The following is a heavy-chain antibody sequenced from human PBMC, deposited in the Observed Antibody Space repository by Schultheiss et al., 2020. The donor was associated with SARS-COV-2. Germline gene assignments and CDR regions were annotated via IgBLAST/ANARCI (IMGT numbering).Heavy chain of an antibody. CDR1: GGSINSDY. CDR3: ARSSRFDP. Sequence: SETLSLTCSVSGGSINSDYWTWIRQPPGKGLEWIGEINPSGGTNYNPSLKSRVTISVDTSKNQFSLKLNSVTAADTAVYYCARSSRFDPWGQGTLVTVSS. CDR2: INPSGGT. V-gene: IGHV4-34*01. J-gene: IGHJ5*02.